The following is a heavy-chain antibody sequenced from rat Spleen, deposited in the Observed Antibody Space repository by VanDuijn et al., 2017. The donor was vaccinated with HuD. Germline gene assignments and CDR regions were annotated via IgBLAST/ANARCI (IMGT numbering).Heavy chain of an antibody. J-gene: IGHJ2*01. CDR1: GFTFSDYN. CDR2: ITYDGGST. V-gene: IGHV5-7*01. Sequence: EVQLVESGGGLVQPGRSLKLSCAASGFTFSDYNMAWVRQAPKKGLEWVAAITYDGGSTYYRDSMKGRFTISRDNAKSTLYLQMDSLRSEDTATYYCARRTTGLFDYWGQGVMVTVSS. CDR3: ARRTTGLFDY. D-gene: IGHD4-1*01.